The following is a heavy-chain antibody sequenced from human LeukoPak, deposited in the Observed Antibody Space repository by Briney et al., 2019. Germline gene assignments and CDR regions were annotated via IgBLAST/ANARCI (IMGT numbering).Heavy chain of an antibody. CDR2: INHSGNT. V-gene: IGHV4-34*04. Sequence: SETLSLTCAVYGGSFSGYYWSWIRQPPGKGLEWNGEINHSGNTNNNPSLRSRDTISVDTSKNQFSRKLSAVTAADTAVYYCARVFRLFCMDGWGKGTTVTVSS. CDR3: ARVFRLFCMDG. CDR1: GGSFSGYY. J-gene: IGHJ6*03. D-gene: IGHD3-10*02.